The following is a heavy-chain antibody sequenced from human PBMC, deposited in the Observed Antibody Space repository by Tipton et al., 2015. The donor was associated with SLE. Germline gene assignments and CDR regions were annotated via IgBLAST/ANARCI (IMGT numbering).Heavy chain of an antibody. CDR3: ARHYGGNPGFDY. CDR1: GGSFSGYY. D-gene: IGHD4-23*01. Sequence: TLSLTCAVYGGSFSGYYWSWIRQPPGKGLEWIGEINHSGSTNYNPSLKSRLTMSVDTSKNQFSLNLSSVTAADTAVYYCARHYGGNPGFDYWGQGTLVTVSS. CDR2: INHSGST. V-gene: IGHV4-34*01. J-gene: IGHJ4*02.